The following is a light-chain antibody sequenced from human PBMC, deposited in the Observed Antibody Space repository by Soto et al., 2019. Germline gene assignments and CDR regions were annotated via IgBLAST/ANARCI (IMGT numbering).Light chain of an antibody. Sequence: IQLTQSPASLSAPAGDRVTITCRASQSITRSDLSWYQQNPGKAPKLLIYAASSLQSGVPSRFSGSGSGTDFTLTISRLEPEDFAVYYCQQYGSSGTFGQGTKVDIK. CDR1: QSITRSD. V-gene: IGKV1-39*01. J-gene: IGKJ1*01. CDR2: AAS. CDR3: QQYGSSGT.